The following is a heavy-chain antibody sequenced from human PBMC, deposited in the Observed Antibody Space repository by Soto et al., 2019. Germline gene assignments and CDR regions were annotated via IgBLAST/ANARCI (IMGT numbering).Heavy chain of an antibody. CDR1: GGSISSYY. V-gene: IGHV4-59*01. J-gene: IGHJ3*02. Sequence: SETLSLTCTVSGGSISSYYWSWIRQPPGKGLEWIGYIYYSGSTNYNPSLKSRVTISVDTSKNQFSLKLSSVTAADTAVYYCARARGLGEATIGLDAFDIWGQGTMVTVSS. CDR3: ARARGLGEATIGLDAFDI. CDR2: IYYSGST. D-gene: IGHD5-12*01.